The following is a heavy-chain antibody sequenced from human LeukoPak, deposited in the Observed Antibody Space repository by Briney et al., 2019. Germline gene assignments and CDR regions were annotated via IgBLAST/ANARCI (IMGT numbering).Heavy chain of an antibody. CDR1: GYTFTKYW. Sequence: GESLQISCKASGYTFTKYWIAWVRQMPGKGLEWMGIIYPGDSDARYSPSFQGQVTISADKSISTAYLQWSSLRASDTAMYYCARQAPYDNNDYWGQGTLVTVSS. CDR3: ARQAPYDNNDY. CDR2: IYPGDSDA. J-gene: IGHJ4*02. V-gene: IGHV5-51*01. D-gene: IGHD1/OR15-1a*01.